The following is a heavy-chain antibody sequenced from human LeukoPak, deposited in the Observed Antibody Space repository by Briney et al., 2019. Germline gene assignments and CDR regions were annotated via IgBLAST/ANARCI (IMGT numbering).Heavy chain of an antibody. Sequence: ASVKVSCKASGYTFTGYFIHWVRQAPGQGLEWMGWINPNNGGTNCAQKFQDRVTMTRDTSISTAYMELSRLRSDDTAVYYCARDERYDSSGYPFDYWGQGTLVTVSS. D-gene: IGHD3-22*01. CDR2: INPNNGGT. J-gene: IGHJ4*02. CDR3: ARDERYDSSGYPFDY. V-gene: IGHV1-2*02. CDR1: GYTFTGYF.